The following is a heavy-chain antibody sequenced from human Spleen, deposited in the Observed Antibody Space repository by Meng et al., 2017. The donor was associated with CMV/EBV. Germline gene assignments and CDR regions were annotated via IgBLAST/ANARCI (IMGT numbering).Heavy chain of an antibody. V-gene: IGHV4-34*01. CDR2: INHSGST. D-gene: IGHD2-2*01. CDR1: GGSFSGYY. J-gene: IGHJ6*02. CDR3: ARGRIVVVPAAINYYYYYGMDV. Sequence: GSLRLSCAVYGGSFSGYYWSWIRQPPGKGLEWIGEINHSGSTNYNPSLKSRVTISVDTSKNQFSLKLSSVTAADTAVYYCARGRIVVVPAAINYYYYYGMDVWGQGTTVTVSS.